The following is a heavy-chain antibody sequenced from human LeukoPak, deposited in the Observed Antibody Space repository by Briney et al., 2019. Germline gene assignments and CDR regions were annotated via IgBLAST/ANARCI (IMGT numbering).Heavy chain of an antibody. CDR3: ARLTSGYPFDY. Sequence: GGSLRLSCAASGFTFSSYSMNWVRQAPGKGLEWVSYISRSSSTIYYADSVKGRFTISRDNAKNSLYLQMNSLRAEDTAVYYCARLTSGYPFDYWGQGTLVTVSS. CDR1: GFTFSSYS. V-gene: IGHV3-48*04. J-gene: IGHJ4*02. CDR2: ISRSSSTI. D-gene: IGHD5-12*01.